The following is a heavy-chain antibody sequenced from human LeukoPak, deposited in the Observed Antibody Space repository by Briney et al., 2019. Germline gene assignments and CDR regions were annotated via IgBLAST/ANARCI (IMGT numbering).Heavy chain of an antibody. D-gene: IGHD6-13*01. CDR3: AFVGRAAAIDY. CDR2: IYTSGST. V-gene: IGHV4-61*02. CDR1: GGSISSGSYY. J-gene: IGHJ4*02. Sequence: SETLSLTCTVSGGSISSGSYYWSWIRQPAGKGLEWIGRIYTSGSTNYNPSLKSRVIISVDTSKNQFSLKLSSVTAADTAVYYCAFVGRAAAIDYWGQGTLVTVSS.